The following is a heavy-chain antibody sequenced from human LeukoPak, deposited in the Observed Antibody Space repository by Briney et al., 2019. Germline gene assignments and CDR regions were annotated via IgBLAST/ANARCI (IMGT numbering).Heavy chain of an antibody. CDR3: VSYYYDSSGYFDY. Sequence: SETLSLTCTVSGYSISSGYYWGWIRQPPGKGLEWIGSIYHSGSTYYNPSLKSRVTISVDTSKNQFSLKLSSVAAADTAVYYCVSYYYDSSGYFDYWGQGTLVTVSS. CDR1: GYSISSGYY. J-gene: IGHJ4*02. D-gene: IGHD3-22*01. V-gene: IGHV4-38-2*02. CDR2: IYHSGST.